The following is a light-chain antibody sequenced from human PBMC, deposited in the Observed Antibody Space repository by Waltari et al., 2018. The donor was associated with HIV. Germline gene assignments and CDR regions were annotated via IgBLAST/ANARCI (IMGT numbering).Light chain of an antibody. V-gene: IGLV3-19*01. CDR2: GRN. J-gene: IGLJ2*01. Sequence: SSDLTQDPSVYVALGQTVRLTCQGDNIRSYYARWYQHKPGQAPFVGFFGRNSLPAGIPDRFSGSSSVNTASLTITGAQAEDEADYYCHSRDSSGFHVVFGGGTKVTVL. CDR1: NIRSYY. CDR3: HSRDSSGFHVV.